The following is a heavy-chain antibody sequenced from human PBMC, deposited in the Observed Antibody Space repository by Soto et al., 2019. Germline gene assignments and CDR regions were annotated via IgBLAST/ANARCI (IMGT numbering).Heavy chain of an antibody. V-gene: IGHV1-69*13. CDR3: ARVYLELRYFDRWFDP. CDR2: IIPIFGTA. D-gene: IGHD3-9*01. CDR1: GGTFSSYA. J-gene: IGHJ5*02. Sequence: GASVKVSCKASGGTFSSYAISWVRQAPGQGLEWMGGIIPIFGTANYAQKFQGRVTITADESTSTAYMELSSLRSEDTAVYYCARVYLELRYFDRWFDPWGQGTLVTVSS.